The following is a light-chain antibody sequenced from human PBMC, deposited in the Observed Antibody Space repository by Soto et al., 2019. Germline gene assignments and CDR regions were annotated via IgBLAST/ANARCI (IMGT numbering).Light chain of an antibody. CDR1: QSVSSY. V-gene: IGKV3-11*01. CDR3: QQRSYPIT. Sequence: EIVLTQSPATLSLSPGERATLSFRASQSVSSYLAWYQQKPGQAPRLLIYDASNRATGIPARFSGSGSGTDFTLTNSSLEPEDFAVYYFQQRSYPITFGQGTRLRL. J-gene: IGKJ5*01. CDR2: DAS.